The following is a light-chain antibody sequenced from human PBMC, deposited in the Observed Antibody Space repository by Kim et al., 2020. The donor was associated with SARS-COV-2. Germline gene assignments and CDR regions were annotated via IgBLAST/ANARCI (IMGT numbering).Light chain of an antibody. V-gene: IGLV3-1*01. Sequence: SYELTQPPSVSVSPGQTASITCSGDKLGDKYACWYQQKPGQSPVLVIYQDRKRPSGIPERFSGSNSGNTATLTISGTQARDEADYYCQAWDSSTVVFGG. CDR3: QAWDSSTVV. CDR1: KLGDKY. CDR2: QDR. J-gene: IGLJ2*01.